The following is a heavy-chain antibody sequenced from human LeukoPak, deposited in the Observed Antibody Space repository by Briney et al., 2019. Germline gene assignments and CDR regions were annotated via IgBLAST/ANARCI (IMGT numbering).Heavy chain of an antibody. D-gene: IGHD2-2*01. Sequence: GGSLRLSCAAAGFTFSSHAMSWVRQAPGKGLEWVSAISGSGGSTYYADSVKGRFTISRDNSKNTLYLQMNSLRAEDTAVYYCAEGGVVVVPAAILLWGQGTLVTVSS. CDR3: AEGGVVVVPAAILL. J-gene: IGHJ4*02. CDR1: GFTFSSHA. V-gene: IGHV3-23*01. CDR2: ISGSGGST.